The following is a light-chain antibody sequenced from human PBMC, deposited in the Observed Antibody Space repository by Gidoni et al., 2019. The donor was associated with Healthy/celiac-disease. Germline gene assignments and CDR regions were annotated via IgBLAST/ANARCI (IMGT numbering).Light chain of an antibody. Sequence: DIVMTQSPDSLAVSLGERATINCKSSQSVLYSSNNKNYLAWYQQKPGQPPKLLIYWASTRESGVPDRFSGSGSETDFTLTISSLQAEDVAVYYCQQYYSTSSTFXQXTKLEIK. V-gene: IGKV4-1*01. CDR1: QSVLYSSNNKNY. CDR2: WAS. CDR3: QQYYSTSST. J-gene: IGKJ2*01.